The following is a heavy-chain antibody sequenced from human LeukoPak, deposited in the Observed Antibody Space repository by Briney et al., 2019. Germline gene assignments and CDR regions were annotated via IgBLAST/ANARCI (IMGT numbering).Heavy chain of an antibody. V-gene: IGHV1-2*02. CDR3: AREGGAYCGGDCSNFDY. Sequence: APVKVSCKASGYTFTGYYMHWVRQAPGQGLEWMGWINPNSGGTNYAQKFQGRVTMTRDTSISTAYMELSRLRSDDTAVYYCAREGGAYCGGDCSNFDYWGQGTLVTVSS. J-gene: IGHJ4*02. CDR2: INPNSGGT. D-gene: IGHD2-21*02. CDR1: GYTFTGYY.